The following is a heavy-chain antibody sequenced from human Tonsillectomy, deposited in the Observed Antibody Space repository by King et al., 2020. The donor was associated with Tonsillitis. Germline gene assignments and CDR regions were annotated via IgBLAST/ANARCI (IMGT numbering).Heavy chain of an antibody. D-gene: IGHD1-26*01. CDR1: GGTVSSYA. J-gene: IGHJ4*02. Sequence: VQLVESGAEVKKPGSSVKVSCKPSGGTVSSYAVSWVRQAPGQGLEWMGRVIPILGITNYAKKFQDRVTITADKYTRIAYMEVSNLTFGDTAVYYCARDHTYGAPGVDFWGQGTLVTVSS. CDR3: ARDHTYGAPGVDF. CDR2: VIPILGIT. V-gene: IGHV1-69*09.